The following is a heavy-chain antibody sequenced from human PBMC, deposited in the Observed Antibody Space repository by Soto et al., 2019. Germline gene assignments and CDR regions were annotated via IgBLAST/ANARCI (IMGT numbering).Heavy chain of an antibody. CDR2: ILPILGSA. V-gene: IGHV1-69*11. D-gene: IGHD3-22*01. Sequence: GSSVKVSCKAFGGAPSSNSITWMRQAPGQGLEWIGTILPILGSAGYAQRFQGRVTITADAVTNTTYMELRGLRSEDTAIYYCASESSDHEPSWSDSWGQGT. CDR1: GGAPSSNS. J-gene: IGHJ5*01. CDR3: ASESSDHEPSWSDS.